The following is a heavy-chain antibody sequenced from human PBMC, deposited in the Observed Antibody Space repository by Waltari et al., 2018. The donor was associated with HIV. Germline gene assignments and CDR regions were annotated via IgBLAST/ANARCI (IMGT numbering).Heavy chain of an antibody. CDR1: GFTVSSNY. V-gene: IGHV3-66*02. D-gene: IGHD6-19*01. CDR3: ARDMRQWGFDY. J-gene: IGHJ4*02. Sequence: EVQLVESGGGLVQPGGSLRLSCAASGFTVSSNYMSWVRQAPGTGLECVSVFYSVVSTYYADSVKGRFTISRDNAKNTLYLQMNSLRAEDTAVYYCARDMRQWGFDYWGQGTLVTVSS. CDR2: FYSVVST.